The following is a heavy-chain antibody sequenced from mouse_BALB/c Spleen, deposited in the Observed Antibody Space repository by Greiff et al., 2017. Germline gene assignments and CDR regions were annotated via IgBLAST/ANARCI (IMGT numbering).Heavy chain of an antibody. Sequence: DVKLVESGGGLVKPGGSLKLSCAASGFTFSDYYMYWVRQTPEKRLEWVATISDGGSYTYYPDSVKGRFTISRDNAKNNLYLQMSSLKSEDTAMYYCARDGRDYDRVFAYWGQGTLVTVSA. CDR3: ARDGRDYDRVFAY. J-gene: IGHJ3*01. CDR1: GFTFSDYY. V-gene: IGHV5-4*02. D-gene: IGHD2-4*01. CDR2: ISDGGSYT.